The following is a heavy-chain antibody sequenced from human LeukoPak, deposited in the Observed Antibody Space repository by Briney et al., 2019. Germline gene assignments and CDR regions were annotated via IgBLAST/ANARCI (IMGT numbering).Heavy chain of an antibody. CDR1: GGSFSGYY. J-gene: IGHJ5*02. D-gene: IGHD2-2*01. Sequence: SETLSLTCAVYGGSFSGYYWSWIRQPPGKGLEWIGEINHSGSTNYNPSLKSRVTISVDASKNQFSLKLSSVTAADTAVYYCARVRCSSTSCYLRGKKWFDPWGQGTLVTVSS. V-gene: IGHV4-34*01. CDR2: INHSGST. CDR3: ARVRCSSTSCYLRGKKWFDP.